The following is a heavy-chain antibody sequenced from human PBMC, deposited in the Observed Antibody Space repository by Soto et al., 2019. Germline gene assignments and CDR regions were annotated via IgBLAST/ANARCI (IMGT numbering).Heavy chain of an antibody. CDR3: ARDWYY. V-gene: IGHV3-30-3*01. J-gene: IGHJ4*02. CDR1: GFTFSSYA. Sequence: QVQLVESGGGVVQPGRSLRLSCAASGFTFSSYAMHWVSQAPGKGLEWVAVISYDGSNKYYADSVKGRFTISRDNSKNTLYLQMNSLRAEDTAVYYCARDWYYWGREPWSPSPQ. CDR2: ISYDGSNK.